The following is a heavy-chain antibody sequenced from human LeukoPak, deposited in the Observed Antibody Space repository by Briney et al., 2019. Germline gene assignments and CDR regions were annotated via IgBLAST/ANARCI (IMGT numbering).Heavy chain of an antibody. CDR3: ARGIESFGDYGY. CDR2: MYNSGST. D-gene: IGHD4-17*01. Sequence: SETLSLTCTVSGGAISGSYWSWIRQPPGKGLEWIAYMYNSGSTNYNPSLKSRVTISIDTSKNQFSLKLSSLTAADTAIYYCARGIESFGDYGYWGQGILVTVSS. J-gene: IGHJ4*02. CDR1: GGAISGSY. V-gene: IGHV4-59*01.